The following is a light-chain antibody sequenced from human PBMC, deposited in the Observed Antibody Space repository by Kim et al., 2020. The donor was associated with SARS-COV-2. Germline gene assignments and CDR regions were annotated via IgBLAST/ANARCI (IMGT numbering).Light chain of an antibody. CDR3: QQYHAY. CDR2: DAS. CDR1: QNINNW. V-gene: IGKV1-5*01. J-gene: IGKJ4*01. Sequence: TLSAYVGDRVTITCRASQNINNWLAWYQEKPGKAPKLLIYDASILQSGVPSRFSGSGYGTEFTLTISSLQPDVFATYYCQQYHAYFGGGTKVDIK.